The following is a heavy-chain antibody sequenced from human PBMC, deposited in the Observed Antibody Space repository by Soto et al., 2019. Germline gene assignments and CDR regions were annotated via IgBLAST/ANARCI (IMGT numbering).Heavy chain of an antibody. V-gene: IGHV1-69*02. CDR3: APQVRKTPSPP. D-gene: IGHD3-10*01. CDR2: IIPILGIA. CDR1: GGTFXSYT. J-gene: IGHJ3*01. Sequence: GASVKVSCKASGGTFXSYTISWVRQAPGQGLEWMGRIIPILGIANYAQKFQGRVTITADKSTSTAYMELSSLRSEDTAVYYCAPQVRKTPSPPWGQGTMVTVSS.